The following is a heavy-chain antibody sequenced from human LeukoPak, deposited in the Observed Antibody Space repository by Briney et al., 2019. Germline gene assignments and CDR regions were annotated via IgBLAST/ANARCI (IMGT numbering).Heavy chain of an antibody. Sequence: GASVKVSCKASGYTFTSYDINWVRQATGQGLEWMGWMNPNSGNTGYAQKFQGRVTMTRNTSISTAYMELSSRRSEDTAVYYCARAVTTNYYYYYMDVWGKGTTVTISS. D-gene: IGHD4-17*01. J-gene: IGHJ6*03. CDR2: MNPNSGNT. CDR1: GYTFTSYD. V-gene: IGHV1-8*01. CDR3: ARAVTTNYYYYYMDV.